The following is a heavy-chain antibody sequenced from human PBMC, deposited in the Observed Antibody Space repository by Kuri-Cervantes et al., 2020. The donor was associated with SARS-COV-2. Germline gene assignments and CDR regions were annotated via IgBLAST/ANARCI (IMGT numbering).Heavy chain of an antibody. CDR2: IYHSGST. J-gene: IGHJ4*02. D-gene: IGHD3-3*01. Sequence: SQTLSLTCAVSGYSISSGYYWGWIRQPPGKGLEWIGSIYHSGSTYYNPSLKSRVTISVDTSKNQFSLKLRSVTAADTAGYYCARGPAHDFWSGYRFDYWGQGTLVTVSS. CDR1: GYSISSGYY. V-gene: IGHV4-38-2*01. CDR3: ARGPAHDFWSGYRFDY.